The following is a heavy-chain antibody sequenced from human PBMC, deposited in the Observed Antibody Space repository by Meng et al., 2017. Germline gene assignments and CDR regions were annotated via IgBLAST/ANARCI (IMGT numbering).Heavy chain of an antibody. D-gene: IGHD2-15*01. CDR2: INHSGST. V-gene: IGHV4-34*01. CDR3: ARGLLDNVVVVAATPRSWFDP. Sequence: SETLSLTCAVYGGSFSGYYWSWIRQPPGKGLEWIGEINHSGSTNYNPSLKSQVTISVDTSKNQFPLKLSSVTAADTAVYYCARGLLDNVVVVAATPRSWFDPWGQGTLVTVSS. J-gene: IGHJ5*01. CDR1: GGSFSGYY.